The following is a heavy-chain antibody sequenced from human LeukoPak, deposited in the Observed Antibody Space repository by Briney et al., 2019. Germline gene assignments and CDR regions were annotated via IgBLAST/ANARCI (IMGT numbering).Heavy chain of an antibody. V-gene: IGHV1-18*01. J-gene: IGHJ6*03. D-gene: IGHD1-26*01. CDR3: AKTPGVVGATYYMDV. Sequence: ASVKVSCKASGYTFNSYGISWVRQAPGQGLEWMGWISAYNGNTNYAQKLQGRVTMTTDTSTSTAYMELRSLRSDDTAVYYCAKTPGVVGATYYMDVWGKGTTVTVSS. CDR1: GYTFNSYG. CDR2: ISAYNGNT.